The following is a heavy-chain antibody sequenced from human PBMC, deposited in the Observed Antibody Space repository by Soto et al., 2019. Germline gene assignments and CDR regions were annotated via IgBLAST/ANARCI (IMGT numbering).Heavy chain of an antibody. J-gene: IGHJ4*02. V-gene: IGHV1-69*06. D-gene: IGHD2-15*01. CDR2: IIPFSGTT. CDR1: GGTFNNYA. Sequence: QVQLVQSGAEVKRPASSMKVSCKPSGGTFNNYAINWVRQAPGQGLEWMGAIIPFSGTTKYAQTYQGRATLTAAKSTSTVYMDLSSLRSEDTAVYDCARSCGLSCSGAVFFKKPSDYWGQGTLVTVSS. CDR3: ARSCGLSCSGAVFFKKPSDY.